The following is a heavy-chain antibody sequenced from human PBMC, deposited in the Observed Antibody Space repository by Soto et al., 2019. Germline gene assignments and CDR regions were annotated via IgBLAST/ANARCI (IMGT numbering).Heavy chain of an antibody. CDR1: GYSFTSYG. J-gene: IGHJ4*02. CDR3: ARYKGGYMSLFPNDY. CDR2: ITGYNGHT. Sequence: QVQLVQSGAEVKTPGASVKVSCRASGYSFTSYGVSWVRQAPGQGLEWLGWITGYNGHTNYQQTLQCGIPLTTDTSTSTAFMELRSLRSDDTAMYYCARYKGGYMSLFPNDYWGQGTLVTVSS. V-gene: IGHV1-18*01. D-gene: IGHD3-10*01.